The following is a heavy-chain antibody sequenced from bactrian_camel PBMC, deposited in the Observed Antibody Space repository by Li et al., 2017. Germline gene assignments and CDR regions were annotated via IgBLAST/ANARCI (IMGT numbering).Heavy chain of an antibody. J-gene: IGHJ4*01. CDR3: AAAGEGWVPSNY. Sequence: DVQLVESGGGLVQPGGSLRLSCAASGFTFSSYAMIWVRQAPGKGLEWVSGISSGGGTTYYAEFVKGRFTISRDNAKNTLCLQMNSLKPEDTAVYYCAAAGEGWVPSNYWGQGTQVTVS. CDR1: GFTFSSYA. CDR2: ISSGGGTT. V-gene: IGHV3S31*01. D-gene: IGHD5*01.